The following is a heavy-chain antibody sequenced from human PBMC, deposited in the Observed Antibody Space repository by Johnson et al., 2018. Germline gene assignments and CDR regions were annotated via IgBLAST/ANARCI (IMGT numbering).Heavy chain of an antibody. V-gene: IGHV4-31*03. Sequence: QVELREAGPGLVEPSQTLSLTCTVSGGSISSGGYYWSWIRQHPGKGLEWIGSPYYSGSTYYNPSLQRRVTISVDTSKNQFSLKRSSLTAAGPAVYYCSRDYYYDSSGYYEVAFDIWGQGTMVTVSS. J-gene: IGHJ3*02. D-gene: IGHD3-22*01. CDR2: PYYSGST. CDR1: GGSISSGGYY. CDR3: SRDYYYDSSGYYEVAFDI.